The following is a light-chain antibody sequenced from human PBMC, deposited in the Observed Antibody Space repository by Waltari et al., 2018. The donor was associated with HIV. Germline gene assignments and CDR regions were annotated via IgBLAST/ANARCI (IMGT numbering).Light chain of an antibody. CDR1: QNFITN. V-gene: IGKV3-15*01. CDR2: GAS. J-gene: IGKJ4*01. CDR3: QQYNNWPLT. Sequence: ELVMTQSPAYLSVSPGERATLSCRASQNFITNLAWYQQNPGQVSRLLIYGASTRATGIPARCSGSLSGAECSLTISSLQSEDFAVYFCQQYNNWPLTCGGGTKVEI.